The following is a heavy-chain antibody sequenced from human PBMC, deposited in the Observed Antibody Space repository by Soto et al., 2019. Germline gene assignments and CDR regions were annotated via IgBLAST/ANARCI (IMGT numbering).Heavy chain of an antibody. CDR1: GFTFSTYG. D-gene: IGHD6-19*01. V-gene: IGHV3-23*01. J-gene: IGHJ4*02. CDR3: AKDPATIAVAGTFYY. CDR2: ISGSGGST. Sequence: EVQLLESGGGLVQPGGSLRLSCAASGFTFSTYGMSWVRQAPGKGLEWVSIISGSGGSTYYADTVKGRFTISRDNSKNTLYLQMNSLRAEDTAVYYCAKDPATIAVAGTFYYWGQGTLVIVSS.